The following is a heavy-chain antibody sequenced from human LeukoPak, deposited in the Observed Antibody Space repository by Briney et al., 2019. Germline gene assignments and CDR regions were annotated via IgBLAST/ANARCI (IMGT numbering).Heavy chain of an antibody. D-gene: IGHD3-22*01. J-gene: IGHJ4*02. V-gene: IGHV4-59*12. Sequence: SETLSLTCTVSGGSISSYYWSWIRQPPGKGLEWIGYIYYSGSTNYNPSLKSRVTISVDTSKNQFSLRLSSVTAADTAVYYCARGRYYYDSSGYMFDYWGQGTLVTVSS. CDR3: ARGRYYYDSSGYMFDY. CDR2: IYYSGST. CDR1: GGSISSYY.